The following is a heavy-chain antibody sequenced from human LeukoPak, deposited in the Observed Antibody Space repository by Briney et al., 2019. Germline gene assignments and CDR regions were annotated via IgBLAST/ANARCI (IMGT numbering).Heavy chain of an antibody. Sequence: SGGSLRLSCAASGFTFSTHGMSWVRKSPGKGLEWVSTISGDRTNTHYADSVKGRFSISRDNSRNTLYLQMNSLTVEDTALYYCAHDAGPTGNPFFDYWGQGTLVTVSS. CDR1: GFTFSTHG. D-gene: IGHD4-11*01. J-gene: IGHJ4*02. V-gene: IGHV3-23*01. CDR3: AHDAGPTGNPFFDY. CDR2: ISGDRTNT.